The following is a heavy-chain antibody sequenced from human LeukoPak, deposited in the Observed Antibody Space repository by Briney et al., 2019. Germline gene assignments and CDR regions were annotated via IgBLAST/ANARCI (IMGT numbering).Heavy chain of an antibody. CDR1: GFTFSSYS. CDR3: ARDRVQTYYYDSSGYETFDY. V-gene: IGHV3-48*01. J-gene: IGHJ4*02. D-gene: IGHD3-22*01. CDR2: ISSSSSTI. Sequence: TGGSLRLSCAASGFTFSSYSMNWVRQAPGKGLEWVSYISSSSSTIYYADSVKGRFTISRDNAKNSLYLQMNSLRAEDTAVYYCARDRVQTYYYDSSGYETFDYWGQGTLVTVSS.